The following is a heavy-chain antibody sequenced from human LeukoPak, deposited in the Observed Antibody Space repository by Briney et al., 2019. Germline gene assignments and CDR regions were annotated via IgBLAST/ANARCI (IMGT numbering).Heavy chain of an antibody. Sequence: SETLSLTCTVSGGSISSYYWSWIRQPPGKGLEWIGYIYYSGSTNYNPSLESRVTISVDTFKNQFSLKLSSVTAADTAVYYCARAVAGTFDYWGQGTLVTVSS. CDR1: GGSISSYY. J-gene: IGHJ4*02. CDR2: IYYSGST. CDR3: ARAVAGTFDY. V-gene: IGHV4-59*01. D-gene: IGHD6-19*01.